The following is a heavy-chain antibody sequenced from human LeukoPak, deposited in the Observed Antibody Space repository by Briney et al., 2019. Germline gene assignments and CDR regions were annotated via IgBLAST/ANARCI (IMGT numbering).Heavy chain of an antibody. CDR1: GGSISSYY. CDR3: ARLRFGELKKRNWFDP. V-gene: IGHV4-59*08. J-gene: IGHJ5*02. D-gene: IGHD3-10*01. CDR2: IYYSGST. Sequence: PSETLSLTCTVSGGSISSYYWSWIRQPPGKGLEWIGYIYYSGSTNYNPSLKSRVTISVDTSKNQFSLKLSSVTAADTAVYYCARLRFGELKKRNWFDPWGQGTLVTVSS.